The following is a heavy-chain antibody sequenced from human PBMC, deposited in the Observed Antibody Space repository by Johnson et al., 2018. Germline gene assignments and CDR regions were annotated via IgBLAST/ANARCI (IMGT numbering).Heavy chain of an antibody. CDR1: GGTFSSYA. CDR3: ARGDLGDWSSTSCFRYYGMDG. D-gene: IGHD2-2*01. J-gene: IGHJ6*02. CDR2: IIPIFGTA. V-gene: IGHV1-69*12. Sequence: QVQLVQSGAEVKKPGSSVKVSCKASGGTFSSYAISWVRQAPGQGLEWMGGIIPIFGTANYAQKFQGRVTITADESTSTAYMELSSLGSEDTAVYYCARGDLGDWSSTSCFRYYGMDGWGQGTTVTVSS.